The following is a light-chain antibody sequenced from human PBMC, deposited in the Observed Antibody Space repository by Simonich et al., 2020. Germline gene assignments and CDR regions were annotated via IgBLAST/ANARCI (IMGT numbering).Light chain of an antibody. CDR1: ALPKQY. CDR2: KDS. CDR3: QSADSSGTYVV. V-gene: IGLV3-25*03. Sequence: SYELTQPPSVSVSPGQTARITCSGDALPKQYAYWYQQKPGQAPVLVIYKDSERPPGLPERFSGSSSGTTVTLTISGVQAEDEADYYCQSADSSGTYVVFGGGTKLTVL. J-gene: IGLJ2*01.